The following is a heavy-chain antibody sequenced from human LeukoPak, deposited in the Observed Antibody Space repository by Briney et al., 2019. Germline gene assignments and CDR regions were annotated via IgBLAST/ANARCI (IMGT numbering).Heavy chain of an antibody. Sequence: GGSLRLSCAASGFTFSNAWMSWVRQAPGKGLEWVSYISSSSSTIYYADSVKGRFTISRDNAKNSLYLQMNSLRAEDTAVYYWARVEGYCSSTSCRGGYFDYWGQGTLVTVSS. CDR3: ARVEGYCSSTSCRGGYFDY. CDR2: ISSSSSTI. V-gene: IGHV3-48*04. J-gene: IGHJ4*02. CDR1: GFTFSNAW. D-gene: IGHD2-2*01.